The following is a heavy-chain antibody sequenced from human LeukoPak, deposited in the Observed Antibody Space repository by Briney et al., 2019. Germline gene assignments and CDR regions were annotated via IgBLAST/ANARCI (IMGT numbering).Heavy chain of an antibody. J-gene: IGHJ1*01. CDR1: GGSFSGYY. Sequence: SETLSLTCAVYGGSFSGYYWSWIRQPPGKGLEWIGEINHSGSTNYNPSLKSRVTISVDTSKNQFSLKLSSVTAADTAVYYCARGQLPNYYGSGEYFQHWGQGTLVTVSS. CDR3: ARGQLPNYYGSGEYFQH. CDR2: INHSGST. V-gene: IGHV4-34*01. D-gene: IGHD3-10*01.